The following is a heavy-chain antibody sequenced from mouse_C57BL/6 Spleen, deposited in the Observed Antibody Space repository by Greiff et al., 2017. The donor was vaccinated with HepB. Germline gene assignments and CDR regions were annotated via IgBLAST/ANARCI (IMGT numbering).Heavy chain of an antibody. CDR1: GFTFSSYA. D-gene: IGHD1-1*01. Sequence: EVKLVESGGGLLKPGGSLKLSLSASGFTFSSYAMSWVRQTPEKRLEWVATISDGGSYTYYPDNVKGRFTISRDNAKNNLYLQMSHLKSEDTAMYYCARGTVYWYFDVWGTGTTVTVSS. J-gene: IGHJ1*03. CDR3: ARGTVYWYFDV. V-gene: IGHV5-4*03. CDR2: ISDGGSYT.